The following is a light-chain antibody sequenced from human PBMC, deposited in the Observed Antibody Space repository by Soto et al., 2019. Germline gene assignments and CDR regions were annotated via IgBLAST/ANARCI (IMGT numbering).Light chain of an antibody. CDR2: TAS. V-gene: IGKV1-5*03. Sequence: DIQMTQSPSTLSASVGDRVTITCRASQTISNWLAWYQQKPGKAPNLLIYTASNLNSGVPSRFSGSGSGTEFTLTISSLRPDDFATYYCQQYDSYSGLTFGGGTKVEIK. J-gene: IGKJ4*01. CDR3: QQYDSYSGLT. CDR1: QTISNW.